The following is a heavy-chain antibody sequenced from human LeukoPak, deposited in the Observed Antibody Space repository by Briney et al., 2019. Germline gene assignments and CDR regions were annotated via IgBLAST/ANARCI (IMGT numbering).Heavy chain of an antibody. Sequence: SQTLSLTCTVSGGSISSGSYYWSWIRQPAGKGLEWIGRIYTSGNTNYNPSLKSRVTISVDTSKNQFSLKLSSVTAADTAVYFCARDDRVYCSNGNCHYNWFDPWGQGTLVTVSS. CDR3: ARDDRVYCSNGNCHYNWFDP. CDR1: GGSISSGSYY. J-gene: IGHJ5*02. V-gene: IGHV4-61*02. CDR2: IYTSGNT. D-gene: IGHD2-15*01.